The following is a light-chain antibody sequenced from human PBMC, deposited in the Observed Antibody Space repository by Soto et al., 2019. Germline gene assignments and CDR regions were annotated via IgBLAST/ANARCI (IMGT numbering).Light chain of an antibody. Sequence: EIVLTQSPGTLSLSPGERATLSCRASQNVRSNYLAWYQQQPGQAPRLLIYGTSNRATGIPARFSGSGSGTDFTLTISSLEPEDFAVYYCQQRSNWPLTFGGGTKVEIK. CDR3: QQRSNWPLT. V-gene: IGKV3-11*01. CDR1: QNVRSNY. CDR2: GTS. J-gene: IGKJ4*01.